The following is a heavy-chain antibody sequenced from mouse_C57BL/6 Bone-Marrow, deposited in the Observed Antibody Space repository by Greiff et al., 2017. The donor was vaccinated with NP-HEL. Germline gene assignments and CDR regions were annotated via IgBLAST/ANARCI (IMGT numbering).Heavy chain of an antibody. J-gene: IGHJ3*01. CDR1: GFTFSSYA. CDR3: ARSHHSNYVGFAY. Sequence: EVHLVESGGGLVKPGGSLKLSCAASGFTFSSYAMSWVRQTPEKRLEWVATISDGGSYTYYPDNVKGRFTISRDNAKNNLYLQMSHLKSEDTAMYYCARSHHSNYVGFAYWGQGTLVTVSA. D-gene: IGHD2-5*01. CDR2: ISDGGSYT. V-gene: IGHV5-4*01.